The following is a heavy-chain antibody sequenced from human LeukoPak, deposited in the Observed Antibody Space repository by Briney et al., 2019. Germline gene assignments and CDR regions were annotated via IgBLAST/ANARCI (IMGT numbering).Heavy chain of an antibody. Sequence: GGSLRLSCAASGFTFSTYTMNWVRQAPGKGLEWVSYISSSSSTIYYADSVKGRFTLSRDNAKHSLYLQMNSLRAEDTAVYYCAREEWELRAAYFDYWGQGTLVTVSS. V-gene: IGHV3-48*04. D-gene: IGHD1-26*01. CDR1: GFTFSTYT. CDR3: AREEWELRAAYFDY. CDR2: ISSSSSTI. J-gene: IGHJ4*02.